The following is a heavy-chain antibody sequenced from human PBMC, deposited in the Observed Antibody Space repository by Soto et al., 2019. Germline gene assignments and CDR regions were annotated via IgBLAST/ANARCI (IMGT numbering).Heavy chain of an antibody. CDR1: GYTFTSYG. CDR2: ISAYNGNT. V-gene: IGHV1-18*01. D-gene: IGHD3-3*01. J-gene: IGHJ4*02. CDR3: ARRGLLXWLSHHDY. Sequence: QVQLVQSGAEVKKPGASVKVSCKASGYTFTSYGISWVRQAPGQGLEWMGWISAYNGNTKYAQKIPGRVTPTTDTSTSTAYMELRSLRSDDTAVYYCARRGLLXWLSHHDYWGQGTLVTVSS.